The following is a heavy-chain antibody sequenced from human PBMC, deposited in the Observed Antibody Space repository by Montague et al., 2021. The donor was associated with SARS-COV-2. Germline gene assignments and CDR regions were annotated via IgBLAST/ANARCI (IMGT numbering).Heavy chain of an antibody. J-gene: IGHJ6*02. CDR2: IHYNGHK. CDR3: ARHDNSGTYPMDV. Sequence: SETLSLTCDVSGVSISNYHWSWIRQPPGKGMEVIWYIHYNGHKNYKHSLQSRVAMPVDTSKNQVSLRLTSVTAADTAVYYCARHDNSGTYPMDVWGQGTTVTVSS. V-gene: IGHV4-59*08. D-gene: IGHD3-10*01. CDR1: GVSISNYH.